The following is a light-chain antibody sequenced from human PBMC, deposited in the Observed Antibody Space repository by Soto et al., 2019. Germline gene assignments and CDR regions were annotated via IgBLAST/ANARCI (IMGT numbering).Light chain of an antibody. CDR1: STDVGHSNV. J-gene: IGLJ1*01. Sequence: QSALTQPPSASGSPGQSVTISCTGNSTDVGHSNVLSWYQQHPGNGPKLIIYEVSNRPSGVPDRFSGSKSGTAASLSVSGHQDEDEADYFCNAQADNGKHVFGTGTKLTVL. CDR2: EVS. V-gene: IGLV2-8*01. CDR3: NAQADNGKHV.